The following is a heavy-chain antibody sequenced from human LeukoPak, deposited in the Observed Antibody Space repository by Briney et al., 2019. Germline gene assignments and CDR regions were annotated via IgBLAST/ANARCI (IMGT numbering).Heavy chain of an antibody. CDR3: ARDSGYCSSTSCSPSDAFDI. CDR1: GFTFSHAW. CDR2: IKSRTDGGTT. D-gene: IGHD2-2*01. Sequence: GGSLRLSCAASGFTFSHAWMSWVRQAPGKGPEWVARIKSRTDGGTTDYATPVKGRFTISRDDSKSTLYLQMNSLRAEDTAVYYCARDSGYCSSTSCSPSDAFDIWGQGTMVTVSS. J-gene: IGHJ3*02. V-gene: IGHV3-15*01.